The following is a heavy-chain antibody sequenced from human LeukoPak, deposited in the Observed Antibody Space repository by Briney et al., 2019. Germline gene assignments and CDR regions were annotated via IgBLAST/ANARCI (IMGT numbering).Heavy chain of an antibody. CDR2: IYYSGST. D-gene: IGHD3-10*01. V-gene: IGHV4-61*01. J-gene: IGHJ4*02. CDR3: ARGFADYYGSGSYYDPPPFDY. Sequence: SQTLSLTCTVSGGSITSGTYFWSWIRQPPGKGLEWIGYIYYSGSTNYNPSLKSRVTISVDTSKNQFSLKLSSVTAADTAVYYCARGFADYYGSGSYYDPPPFDYWGQGTLVTVSS. CDR1: GGSITSGTYF.